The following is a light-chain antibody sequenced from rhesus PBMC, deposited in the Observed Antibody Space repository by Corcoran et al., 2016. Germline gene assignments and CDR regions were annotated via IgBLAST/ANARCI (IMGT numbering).Light chain of an antibody. CDR1: SSDIGGYNF. V-gene: IGLV2-32*02. Sequence: QAALTQPRSVSGSPGQSVTISCTGTSSDIGGYNFVSWYQQHPGTAPKLLIYEVGQRPSGVSERFFGSKSGYTASLTISGLQAEDEADYYCGSFAGSSTFIFGPGTRLTVL. CDR3: GSFAGSSTFI. CDR2: EVG. J-gene: IGLJ1*01.